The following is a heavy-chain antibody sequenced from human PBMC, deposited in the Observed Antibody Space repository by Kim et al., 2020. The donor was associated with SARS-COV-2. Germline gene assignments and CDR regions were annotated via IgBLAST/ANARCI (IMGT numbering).Heavy chain of an antibody. CDR1: GYTFTGYY. J-gene: IGHJ4*02. CDR2: INPNTAGT. V-gene: IGHV1-2*06. Sequence: ASVKVSCKASGYTFTGYYIHWVRQAPGQGLEWMGRINPNTAGTNIAQKFQGSVIMTTDTSISTAYMELSGLRSDDTAVYYCVRERDGGSSSGRYFDYWGQGTLVTVSS. CDR3: VRERDGGSSSGRYFDY. D-gene: IGHD6-6*01.